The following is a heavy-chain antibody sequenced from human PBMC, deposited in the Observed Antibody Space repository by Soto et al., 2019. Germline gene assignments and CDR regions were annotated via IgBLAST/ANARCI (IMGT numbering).Heavy chain of an antibody. CDR2: ISGSGGST. CDR1: GFTFSSYA. D-gene: IGHD2-2*01. Sequence: PGGSLRLSCAASGFTFSSYAMSWVRQAPGKGLEWVSAISGSGGSTYYADSGKGRFTISRDNSKNTLYLQMNSLRAEDTAVYYCAKDGFPGIVLVPPIDPWGQGTLVTVSS. CDR3: AKDGFPGIVLVPPIDP. V-gene: IGHV3-23*01. J-gene: IGHJ5*02.